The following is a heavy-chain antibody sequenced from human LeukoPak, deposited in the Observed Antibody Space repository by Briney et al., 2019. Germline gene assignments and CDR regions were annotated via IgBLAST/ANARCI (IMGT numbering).Heavy chain of an antibody. D-gene: IGHD5-18*01. CDR2: ILDDGSNE. V-gene: IGHV3-30*18. Sequence: GRSLRLSCRASGFTFRSFGMNWVRQAPGKGLEGVAVILDDGSNEYYAESVKGRFSISRDNSKDTLYLQMSSLREDDTAMYYCAKLGYRYGDYWGQGTLVTVSS. J-gene: IGHJ4*02. CDR3: AKLGYRYGDY. CDR1: GFTFRSFG.